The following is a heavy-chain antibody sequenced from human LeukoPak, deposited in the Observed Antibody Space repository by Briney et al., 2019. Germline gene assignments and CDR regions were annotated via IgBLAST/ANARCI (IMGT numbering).Heavy chain of an antibody. CDR2: IIPILGIA. CDR1: GGTFSSYA. Sequence: SVKVSCKASGGTFSSYAISWVRRAPGQGLEWMGRIIPILGIANYAQKFQGRVTITADESTSTAYMELSSLRSEDTAVYYCATTGCSSTSCYYYYYMDVWGKGTTVTVSS. V-gene: IGHV1-69*04. D-gene: IGHD2-2*01. J-gene: IGHJ6*03. CDR3: ATTGCSSTSCYYYYYMDV.